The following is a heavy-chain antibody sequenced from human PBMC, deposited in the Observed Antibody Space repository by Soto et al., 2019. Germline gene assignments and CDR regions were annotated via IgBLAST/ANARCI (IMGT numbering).Heavy chain of an antibody. D-gene: IGHD6-6*01. CDR1: GFTFSSYA. J-gene: IGHJ4*02. CDR3: AKGMEYSSSSCFDY. V-gene: IGHV3-23*01. CDR2: ISGSGGST. Sequence: GGSLRLSCTASGFTFSSYAMSWVRQAPGKGLEWVSAISGSGGSTYYADSVKGRFTISRDNSKNTLYLQMNSLRAEDTAVYDCAKGMEYSSSSCFDYWGQGTLVTVSS.